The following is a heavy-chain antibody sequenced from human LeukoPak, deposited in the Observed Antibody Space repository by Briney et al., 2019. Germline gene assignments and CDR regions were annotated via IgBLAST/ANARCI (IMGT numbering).Heavy chain of an antibody. D-gene: IGHD4-23*01. CDR1: GFTFSSYA. V-gene: IGHV3-23*01. CDR2: ISSSGANT. Sequence: GESLRLSCAASGFTFSSYAMSWVRQAPGKGLQWVSAISSSGANTYYAGSVKGRFTISRDNSKNTLYLQMDSLRDEDRAVYYCANGGNSLGYFDYWGLGILVTVSS. J-gene: IGHJ4*02. CDR3: ANGGNSLGYFDY.